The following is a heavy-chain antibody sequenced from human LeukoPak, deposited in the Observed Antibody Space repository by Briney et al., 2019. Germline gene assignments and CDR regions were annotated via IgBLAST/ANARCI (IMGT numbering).Heavy chain of an antibody. CDR2: ISAYNGNT. D-gene: IGHD6-13*01. CDR3: ARGYSSSPYNWFDP. CDR1: GYTFTTYG. V-gene: IGHV1-18*01. J-gene: IGHJ5*02. Sequence: GASVKVSCKASGYTFTTYGISWVRQAPGQGLEWMGWISAYNGNTNYAQKLQGRVTMTTDTSTNTAYMDLRSLRSDDTAVYYCARGYSSSPYNWFDPWGQGTLVTVSS.